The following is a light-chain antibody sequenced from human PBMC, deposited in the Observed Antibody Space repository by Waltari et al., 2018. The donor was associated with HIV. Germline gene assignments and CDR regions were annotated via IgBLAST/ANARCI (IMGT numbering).Light chain of an antibody. CDR1: SSNIGRKT. J-gene: IGLJ3*02. CDR3: AAWDDRLNGWV. Sequence: QSVLTQPPSASGTPGQPVTISCSGSSSNIGRKTLNWFKNLPGTAPKLRIYNDNQRPSGVPDRFSGSKSGTSASLAISGLQSEDEADYTCAAWDDRLNGWVFGGGTKLTVL. CDR2: NDN. V-gene: IGLV1-44*01.